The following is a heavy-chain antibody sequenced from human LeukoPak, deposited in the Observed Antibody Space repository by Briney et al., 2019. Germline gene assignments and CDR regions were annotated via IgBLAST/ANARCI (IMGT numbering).Heavy chain of an antibody. CDR3: ARDAVDTANAV. D-gene: IGHD5-18*01. J-gene: IGHJ6*02. CDR2: VSYDGSSK. V-gene: IGHV3-30-3*01. CDR1: GFTFSNYA. Sequence: GGSLRLSCAASGFTFSNYAILWVRQAPGKGLEWVAVVSYDGSSKNFADSVKGRFTISRDNSKNTLYLQMNSLRAEDTAVYYCARDAVDTANAVWGQGTTVTVSS.